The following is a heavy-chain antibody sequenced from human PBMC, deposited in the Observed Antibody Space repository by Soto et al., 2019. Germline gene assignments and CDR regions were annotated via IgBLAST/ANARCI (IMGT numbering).Heavy chain of an antibody. Sequence: QVQLQESGPGLVKPSQTLSLTCTFSGGSIASGGYYWTWIRQHPGEGLEWIGYIYYSGSTHYNPSLKSRATISVATSKNQFSLKLTSVTAADTAVYYCARDSDRSYYYYGMDVWGQGTTVTVSS. V-gene: IGHV4-31*03. CDR3: ARDSDRSYYYYGMDV. CDR2: IYYSGST. CDR1: GGSIASGGYY. D-gene: IGHD3-16*02. J-gene: IGHJ6*02.